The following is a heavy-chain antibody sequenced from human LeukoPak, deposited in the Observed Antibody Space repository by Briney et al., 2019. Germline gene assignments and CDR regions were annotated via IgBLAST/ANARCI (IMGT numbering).Heavy chain of an antibody. CDR3: ARLRGYNWNEPNWFDP. CDR2: IYPGDSDT. CDR1: GYNFASYW. V-gene: IGHV5-51*01. D-gene: IGHD1-1*01. Sequence: GESLKISCQGSGYNFASYWIGWVRQMPGKGLGWMGIIYPGDSDTRYSPSFQGQVTISADKSISTAYLQWSSLKASDTAMYYCARLRGYNWNEPNWFDPWGQGTLVTVSS. J-gene: IGHJ5*02.